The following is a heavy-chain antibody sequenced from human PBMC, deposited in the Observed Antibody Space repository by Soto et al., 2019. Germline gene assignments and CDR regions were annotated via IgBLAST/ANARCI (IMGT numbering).Heavy chain of an antibody. D-gene: IGHD3-22*01. Sequence: EVQLVESGGGLVQPGGSLRLSCAASGFTFSSYAMHWVRQAPGKGLEYVSAISSNGGSTYYANSVKGRFTISRDNSKNTLYIQMGSLRAEDMAVYYCASMGSSGYWFDYWGQGTLVTVSS. J-gene: IGHJ4*02. CDR1: GFTFSSYA. CDR3: ASMGSSGYWFDY. V-gene: IGHV3-64*01. CDR2: ISSNGGST.